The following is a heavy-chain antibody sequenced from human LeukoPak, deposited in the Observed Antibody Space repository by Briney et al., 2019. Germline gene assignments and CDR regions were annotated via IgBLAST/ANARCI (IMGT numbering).Heavy chain of an antibody. CDR2: IYSGGST. CDR3: ARMYGDSAEYFQH. Sequence: PGESLRLSCAASGFTVSSNYMSWVRQPPGKGLEWVSVIYSGGSTYYADSVKGRFTISRDNSKNTLYLQMTSLRAEDTAVYYCARMYGDSAEYFQHWGQGTLVTVSS. D-gene: IGHD4-17*01. J-gene: IGHJ1*01. V-gene: IGHV3-53*01. CDR1: GFTVSSNY.